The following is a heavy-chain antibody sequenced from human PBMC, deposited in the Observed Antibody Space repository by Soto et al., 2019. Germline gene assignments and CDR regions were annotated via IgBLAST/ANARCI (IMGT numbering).Heavy chain of an antibody. CDR2: ISGSGGST. V-gene: IGHV3-23*01. D-gene: IGHD6-13*01. CDR3: AKGGDSSSWKIWFDP. CDR1: GFTFSSYA. J-gene: IGHJ5*02. Sequence: LRLSCAASGFTFSSYAMSWVRQAPGKGLEWVSAISGSGGSTYYADSVKGRFTISRDNSKNTLYLQMNSLRAEDTAVYYCAKGGDSSSWKIWFDPLGREPWSPSPQ.